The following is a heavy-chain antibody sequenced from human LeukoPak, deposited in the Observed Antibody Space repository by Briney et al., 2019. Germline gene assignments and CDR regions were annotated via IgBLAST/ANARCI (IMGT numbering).Heavy chain of an antibody. J-gene: IGHJ3*02. Sequence: ASAKVSCKPSGYTFTRYYMHWVRQAPGQGLEGMGWINPNSGGTNHAQKFQGRVTMTRDTSISTAYMELSRMRSDDTAVYYCARDSPGTGTTEAFDNWGQGTMVTVSS. CDR2: INPNSGGT. CDR1: GYTFTRYY. CDR3: ARDSPGTGTTEAFDN. V-gene: IGHV1-2*02. D-gene: IGHD1-7*01.